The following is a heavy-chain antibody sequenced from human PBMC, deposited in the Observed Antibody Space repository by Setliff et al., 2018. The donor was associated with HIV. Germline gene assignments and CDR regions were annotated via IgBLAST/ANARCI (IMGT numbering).Heavy chain of an antibody. Sequence: SETLSLTCTVSGGSISSGGYYWSWIRQHPGKGLEWIGYIYYSGSTYYNPSLKSRVTISVDTSKNHFSLQLNSLTAADTAVYFCARTRAPYFFDFWGQGAQVTVSS. CDR3: ARTRAPYFFDF. J-gene: IGHJ4*02. D-gene: IGHD1-26*01. CDR1: GGSISSGGYY. V-gene: IGHV4-31*03. CDR2: IYYSGST.